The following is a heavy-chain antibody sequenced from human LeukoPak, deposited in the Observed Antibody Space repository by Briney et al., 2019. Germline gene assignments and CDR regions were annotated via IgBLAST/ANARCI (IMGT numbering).Heavy chain of an antibody. J-gene: IGHJ4*02. D-gene: IGHD6-13*01. V-gene: IGHV3-53*01. CDR1: GFTVSGNY. CDR2: IYSGGST. CDR3: ARAAGYSSSWYEDY. Sequence: GGSLRLSCAASGFTVSGNYMSWVRQAPGKGLEWVSVIYSGGSTYYADSVKGRFTISRDNSKNTLYLQMNSLRAEDTAVYYCARAAGYSSSWYEDYWGQGTLVTVSS.